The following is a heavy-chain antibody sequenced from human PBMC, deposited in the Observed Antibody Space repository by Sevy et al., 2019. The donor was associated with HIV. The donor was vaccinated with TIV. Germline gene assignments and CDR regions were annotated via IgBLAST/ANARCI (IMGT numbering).Heavy chain of an antibody. CDR1: GFTFSNYD. J-gene: IGHJ4*02. D-gene: IGHD2-21*02. V-gene: IGHV3-30-3*01. CDR2: ISHNGNYM. CDR3: ARLFSCGGDCYYLDY. Sequence: GGSLRLSCAASGFTFSNYDMHWVRQAPGKGLEWVAVISHNGNYMNYADSVKVRFTISRDDFKNTLYLQMSSLRPEDTAVYFCARLFSCGGDCYYLDYWGQGALVTVSS.